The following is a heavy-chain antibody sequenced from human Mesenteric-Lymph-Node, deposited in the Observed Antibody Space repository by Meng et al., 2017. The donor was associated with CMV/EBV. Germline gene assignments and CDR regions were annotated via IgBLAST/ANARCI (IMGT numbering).Heavy chain of an antibody. CDR2: IHYSGST. D-gene: IGHD3-22*01. CDR3: ARDSSGYCWFDP. CDR1: GGSISRGGSS. V-gene: IGHV4-31*03. Sequence: PLSGGSISRGGSSWCCIRQHPGKGLEWIGYIHYSGSTYYKPSLKSRVTISVDTSKNQFSLNLSSVTGADTAVYYCARDSSGYCWFDPWGQGTLVTVSS. J-gene: IGHJ5*02.